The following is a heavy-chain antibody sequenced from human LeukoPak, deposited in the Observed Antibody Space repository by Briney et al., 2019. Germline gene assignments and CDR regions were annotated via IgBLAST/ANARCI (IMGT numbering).Heavy chain of an antibody. D-gene: IGHD6-13*01. Sequence: PSETLSLTCTVSGGSLSSHYWSWIRQPPGKGLEWIGYIYYSGTTNYNPSLKSRVTISVDTSKNQFSLKLSSVTAADTAVYYCARGVYIAAAQYGYWGQGTLVTVSS. CDR1: GGSLSSHY. CDR3: ARGVYIAAAQYGY. J-gene: IGHJ4*02. V-gene: IGHV4-59*11. CDR2: IYYSGTT.